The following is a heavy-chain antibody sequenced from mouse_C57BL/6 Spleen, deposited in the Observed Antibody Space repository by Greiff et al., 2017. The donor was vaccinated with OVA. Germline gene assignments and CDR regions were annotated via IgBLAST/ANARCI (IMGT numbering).Heavy chain of an antibody. CDR2: IYPGDGGT. V-gene: IGHV1-82*01. Sequence: QVQLQQSGPELVKPGASVKISCKASGYAFSSSWMNWVKQRPGKGLEWIGRIYPGDGGTNYNGKFKGKATLTADKSSSTAYMQLSSLTSADSAVXFCGTARGDYWMDYWGQGTSVTVSS. CDR1: GYAFSSSW. J-gene: IGHJ4*01. D-gene: IGHD3-3*01. CDR3: GTARGDYWMDY.